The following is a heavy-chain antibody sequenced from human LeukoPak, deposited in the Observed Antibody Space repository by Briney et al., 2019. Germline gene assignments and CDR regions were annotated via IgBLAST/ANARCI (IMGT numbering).Heavy chain of an antibody. J-gene: IGHJ4*02. Sequence: SETLSLTCTVSGGSINNGGYYWSWIRQHPGKGLEWIGYIYYSGSSYYNPSLRSRVTISVDTSKNHFSLKLSSVTAADTAVYYCARSVAYFHYWGQGTLVTVSS. CDR3: ARSVAYFHY. V-gene: IGHV4-31*03. CDR2: IYYSGSS. CDR1: GGSINNGGYY.